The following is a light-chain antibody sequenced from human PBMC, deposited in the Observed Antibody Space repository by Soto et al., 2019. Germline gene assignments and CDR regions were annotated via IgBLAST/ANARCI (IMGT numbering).Light chain of an antibody. J-gene: IGKJ1*01. CDR2: GVS. V-gene: IGKV3-20*01. Sequence: EIVLTQSPGTLSLSPVERATLSCIASQSVSSSYLAWYQQKPGQAPRLLIWGVSNRATGIPDRFSGSGSGTDFKLTISRLETEDFVVFYCYQYGSTPPTFGQGTKVDIK. CDR3: YQYGSTPPT. CDR1: QSVSSSY.